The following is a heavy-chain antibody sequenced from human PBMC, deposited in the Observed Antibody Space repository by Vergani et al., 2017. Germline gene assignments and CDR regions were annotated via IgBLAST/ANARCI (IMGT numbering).Heavy chain of an antibody. J-gene: IGHJ4*02. CDR2: IRYDGSNK. CDR1: GFTFSNAW. CDR3: ARDSPVTTGGALDY. Sequence: VQLVESGGGLVKPGGSLRLSCAASGFTFSNAWMSWVRQAPGKGLEWVAFIRYDGSNKYYADSVKGRFTISRDNSKNPLYLQMNSLRAEDTAVYYCARDSPVTTGGALDYWGQGTLVTVSS. D-gene: IGHD4-17*01. V-gene: IGHV3-30*02.